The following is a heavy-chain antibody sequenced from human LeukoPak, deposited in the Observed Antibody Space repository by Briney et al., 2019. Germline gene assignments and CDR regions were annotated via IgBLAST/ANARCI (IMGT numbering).Heavy chain of an antibody. D-gene: IGHD2-15*01. CDR3: VRGNYDDRGYSNAFDI. CDR2: IYYNGNT. CDR1: SASISSSY. Sequence: SETLSLTCTVSSASISSSYWSWVRQPPGKRLEWIGFIYYNGNTNSNPSLKSRVTISVDTSKNQFSLKLSSVTAADTALYYCVRGNYDDRGYSNAFDIWGQGAMVVVSS. J-gene: IGHJ3*02. V-gene: IGHV4-59*01.